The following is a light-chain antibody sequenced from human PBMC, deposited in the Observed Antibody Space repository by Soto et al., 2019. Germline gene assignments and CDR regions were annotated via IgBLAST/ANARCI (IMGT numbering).Light chain of an antibody. Sequence: EAVMTQSPATLYVFPGGRATLSCRASQSVATNLAWYQQRPGQAPRLLIYGASKRAIGLPARFSGSGSGTEFTLTITSLQSEDFAVYYCQQYNKWPQTFGQGTRWIS. V-gene: IGKV3-15*01. J-gene: IGKJ1*01. CDR2: GAS. CDR3: QQYNKWPQT. CDR1: QSVATN.